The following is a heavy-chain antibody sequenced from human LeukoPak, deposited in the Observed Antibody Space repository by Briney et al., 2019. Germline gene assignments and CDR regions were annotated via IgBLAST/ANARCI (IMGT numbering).Heavy chain of an antibody. V-gene: IGHV3-23*01. CDR2: ISGSGDKT. CDR1: GFTFSSHA. J-gene: IGHJ4*02. Sequence: PGGSLRLSCAASGFTFSSHATSWVRQAPGKGLEWVPGISGSGDKTYYADSVKGRFTISRDNSKNTLYVQVNSLGTEDTAAYYCAKGSYYDSSGSFYFDYWGQGTLVTVSS. D-gene: IGHD3-22*01. CDR3: AKGSYYDSSGSFYFDY.